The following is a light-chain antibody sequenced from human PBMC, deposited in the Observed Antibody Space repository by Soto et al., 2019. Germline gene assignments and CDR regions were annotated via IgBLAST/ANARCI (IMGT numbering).Light chain of an antibody. CDR1: SSDVGGYNY. CDR3: TSYTRTSTLV. V-gene: IGLV2-14*03. Sequence: QSALTQPASVSGSLGQSITISCTGTSSDVGGYNYVSWYQHHPGKAPKFMIYDVSHRPSGVSNRFSGSKSGNTASLTISGLQAEDEAEYYCTSYTRTSTLVFGTGTQLTVL. CDR2: DVS. J-gene: IGLJ3*02.